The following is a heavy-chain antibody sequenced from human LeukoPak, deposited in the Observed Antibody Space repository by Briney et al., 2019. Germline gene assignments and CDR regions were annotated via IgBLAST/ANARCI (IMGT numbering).Heavy chain of an antibody. CDR1: GGSISSYY. D-gene: IGHD3-22*01. V-gene: IGHV4-59*08. CDR2: IYYSGST. CDR3: ARHLPPDYYDSSSYPADAFDI. Sequence: SETLSLTCTVSGGSISSYYWSWIRQPPGKGLEWIGYIYYSGSTNYNPSLKSRVTISVDTSKNQFSLKLSSVTAADTAVYYCARHLPPDYYDSSSYPADAFDIWGQGTMVTVSS. J-gene: IGHJ3*02.